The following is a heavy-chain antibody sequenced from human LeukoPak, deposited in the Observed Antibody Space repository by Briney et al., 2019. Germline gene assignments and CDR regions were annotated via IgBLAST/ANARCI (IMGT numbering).Heavy chain of an antibody. Sequence: PGGSLRLSCAGTGFTFSSYSMSWVRQAPGKGLEWVSAISGSGGSTYYADSVKGRFTISRDNSKNSLYLQMNSLRAEDTAIYYCAKTYYYSSGNFWGQGTLVTVSS. CDR1: GFTFSSYS. CDR3: AKTYYYSSGNF. CDR2: ISGSGGST. V-gene: IGHV3-23*01. D-gene: IGHD3-10*01. J-gene: IGHJ4*02.